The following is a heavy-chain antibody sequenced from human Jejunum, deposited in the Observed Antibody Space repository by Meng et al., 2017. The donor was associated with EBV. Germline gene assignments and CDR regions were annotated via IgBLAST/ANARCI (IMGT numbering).Heavy chain of an antibody. Sequence: GQGLESGGGLIHPGGSLRLSCAASGFIVSVHYMSWVRQAPGKGLEWVSVIYTDGSTYYADSVKGRFTISRDNSKNTLFIQMNNLRVDDTAVYYCVRGPWNNWGQGTLVTVSS. CDR3: VRGPWNN. CDR2: IYTDGST. CDR1: GFIVSVHY. V-gene: IGHV3-53*01. D-gene: IGHD1/OR15-1a*01. J-gene: IGHJ4*02.